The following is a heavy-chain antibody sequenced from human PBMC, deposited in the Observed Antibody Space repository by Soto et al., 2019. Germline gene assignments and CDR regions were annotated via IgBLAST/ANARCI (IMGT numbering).Heavy chain of an antibody. D-gene: IGHD2-2*01. CDR2: IIPIFGTA. V-gene: IGHV1-69*13. Sequence: ASVKVSCKASGGTFSSYAISWVRQAPGQGLEWMGGIIPIFGTANYAQKFQGRVTITADESTSTAYMELSSLRSEDTAVYYWASSDSPYCSSTSCPLGHYGMDVWGQGTTVTVSS. CDR1: GGTFSSYA. J-gene: IGHJ6*02. CDR3: ASSDSPYCSSTSCPLGHYGMDV.